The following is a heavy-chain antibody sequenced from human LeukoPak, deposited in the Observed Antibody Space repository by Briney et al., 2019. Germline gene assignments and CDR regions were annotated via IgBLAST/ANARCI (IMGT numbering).Heavy chain of an antibody. CDR2: ISWNSGSI. D-gene: IGHD4-17*01. V-gene: IGHV3-9*01. CDR3: XXXXXDYPKRFDY. Sequence: GGSLRLSCAASGFTFDDYAMHWVRQAPGKGLEWVSGISWNSGSIGYADSVKGRFTISRDNAKNSLYLQMNSLRAEDTALYYCXXXXXDYPKRFDYWGQGTLVTVSS. CDR1: GFTFDDYA. J-gene: IGHJ4*02.